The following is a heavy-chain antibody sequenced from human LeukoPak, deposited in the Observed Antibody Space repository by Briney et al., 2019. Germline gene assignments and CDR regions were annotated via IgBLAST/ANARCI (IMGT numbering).Heavy chain of an antibody. CDR1: GGSFSGYY. V-gene: IGHV4-34*01. CDR3: ARGLRLGYCSSTSCRYYMDV. Sequence: SETLSLTCAVYGGSFSGYYWSWIRQPPGQGLEWIGEINHSGSTNYNPSLKSRVTISVDTSKNQFSLKLSSVTAADTAVYYCARGLRLGYCSSTSCRYYMDVWGKGTTVTVSS. J-gene: IGHJ6*03. D-gene: IGHD2-2*01. CDR2: INHSGST.